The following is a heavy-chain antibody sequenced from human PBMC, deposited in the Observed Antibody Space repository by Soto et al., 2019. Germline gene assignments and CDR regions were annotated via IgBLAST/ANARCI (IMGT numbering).Heavy chain of an antibody. J-gene: IGHJ6*02. D-gene: IGHD6-19*01. CDR3: ARQLGRIAVEVDV. CDR1: GYNFISYW. CDR2: SDPSDSNT. V-gene: IGHV5-10-1*01. Sequence: GESLKLSCEGSGYNFISYWITWVRQMPGKGLELIWMSDPSDSNTSYSPSFQAHLTSSLDKSIYTASLQWSTLKASDTAIYYCARQLGRIAVEVDVWGQRTTVTGSS.